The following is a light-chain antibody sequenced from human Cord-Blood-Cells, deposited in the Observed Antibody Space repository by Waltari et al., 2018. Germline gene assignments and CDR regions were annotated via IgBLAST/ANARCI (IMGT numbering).Light chain of an antibody. CDR1: QSVSSW. CDR2: KAS. CDR3: QQYNSYYT. Sequence: DIQMTQSPSTLSASVGDRVTITCRASQSVSSWLAWYQQKPGKAPKLLIYKASSLESGGPSRFSGRGSWTEFTLTISILQPYDFATYYCQQYNSYYTFGQGTKLEIK. V-gene: IGKV1-5*03. J-gene: IGKJ2*01.